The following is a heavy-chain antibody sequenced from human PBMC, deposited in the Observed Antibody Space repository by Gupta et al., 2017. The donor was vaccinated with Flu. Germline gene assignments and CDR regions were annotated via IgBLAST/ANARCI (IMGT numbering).Heavy chain of an antibody. D-gene: IGHD6-13*01. CDR1: GGSISSGGYY. CDR3: ARVTSAGINSRWFDP. Sequence: QVQLQESGPGLVKPSQTLSLTCTVSGGSISSGGYYWSWIRQHPGKGLEWIGYIYYSGSTYYNPSLKSRVTISVDTSKNQFSLKLSSVTAADTAVYYCARVTSAGINSRWFDPWGQGTLVTVSS. V-gene: IGHV4-31*03. CDR2: IYYSGST. J-gene: IGHJ5*02.